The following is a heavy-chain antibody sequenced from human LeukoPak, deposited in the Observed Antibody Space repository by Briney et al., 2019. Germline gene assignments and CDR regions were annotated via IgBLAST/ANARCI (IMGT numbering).Heavy chain of an antibody. CDR1: GFTFSSYA. Sequence: PGGSLRLSCAASGFTFSSYAMSWVRQAPGKGPEWVSAISGSGGSTYYADSVKGRFTISRDNSKNTLYLQMNSLRAEDTAVYYCAKDWGIVVVPAAIDYWGQGTLVTVSS. D-gene: IGHD2-2*01. J-gene: IGHJ4*02. CDR3: AKDWGIVVVPAAIDY. CDR2: ISGSGGST. V-gene: IGHV3-23*01.